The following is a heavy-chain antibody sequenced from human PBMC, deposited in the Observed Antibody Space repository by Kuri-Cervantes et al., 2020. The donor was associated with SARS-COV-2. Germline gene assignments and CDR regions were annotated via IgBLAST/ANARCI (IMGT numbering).Heavy chain of an antibody. J-gene: IGHJ4*02. D-gene: IGHD6-13*01. CDR1: GGSFSGYY. CDR3: ARHSSSWFFDY. V-gene: IGHV4-34*01. CDR2: INHSGST. Sequence: SETLSLTCAVYGGSFSGYYWSWIRQPPGKGLEWIGEINHSGSTNYNPSLKSRVTISVDTSKNQFSLKLSSVTAADTAVYYCARHSSSWFFDYWGQGILVTVSS.